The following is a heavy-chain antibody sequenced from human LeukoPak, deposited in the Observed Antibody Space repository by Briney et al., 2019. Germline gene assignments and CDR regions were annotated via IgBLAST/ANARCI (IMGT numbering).Heavy chain of an antibody. J-gene: IGHJ4*02. CDR2: MNPNSGNT. Sequence: ASVKVSCKASGYTFTSYDINWVRQATGQGLEWMGWMNPNSGNTGYAQKFQGRVTMTRDMSTSTVYMELSSLRSEDTAVYYCARDRESSNLGFDYWGQGTLVTVSS. CDR3: ARDRESSNLGFDY. V-gene: IGHV1-8*02. D-gene: IGHD1-26*01. CDR1: GYTFTSYD.